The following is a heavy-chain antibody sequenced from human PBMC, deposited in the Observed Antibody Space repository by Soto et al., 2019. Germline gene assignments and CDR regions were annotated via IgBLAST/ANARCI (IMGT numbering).Heavy chain of an antibody. Sequence: QVQLVQSGTGVKKPGSSMKVSCKASGGTFRNYPINWVRQAPGQGLEWMGSIFPLTDIPDYAQNFQARLTISADKSTSTAYMELSSLTSDDTAMYFCARGPLVVLNYFESWGQGTLVTFSS. CDR1: GGTFRNYP. V-gene: IGHV1-69*02. CDR2: IFPLTDIP. J-gene: IGHJ4*02. CDR3: ARGPLVVLNYFES.